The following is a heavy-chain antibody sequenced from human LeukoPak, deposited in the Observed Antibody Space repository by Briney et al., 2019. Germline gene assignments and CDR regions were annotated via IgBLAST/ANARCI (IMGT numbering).Heavy chain of an antibody. CDR1: GFTFTNAW. J-gene: IGHJ4*02. V-gene: IGHV3-15*07. CDR2: IKSKADGETI. Sequence: GSLRLSCAASGFTFTNAWMNWVRQAPGKGLEWVGRIKSKADGETIDYAAPVKGRFTFSRDDSKNMLYLQMNSLKSEDTAVYYCSTLTSRGLSDSWGQGTLVTVSS. D-gene: IGHD1-20*01. CDR3: STLTSRGLSDS.